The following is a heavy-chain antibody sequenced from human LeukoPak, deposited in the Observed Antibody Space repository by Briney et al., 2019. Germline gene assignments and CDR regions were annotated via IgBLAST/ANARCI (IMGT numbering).Heavy chain of an antibody. CDR2: ILHDGSNK. V-gene: IGHV3-33*01. J-gene: IGHJ3*02. CDR3: ATELLRGQWPVQGSDTFDI. D-gene: IGHD6-19*01. CDR1: GFNFNTSG. Sequence: PGRSLRLSCAASGFNFNTSGMHWVRQGPGKGLEWVAVILHDGSNKNYADSVKGRFTISRDNSKNTLYLQMNSLRAEDTALYYCATELLRGQWPVQGSDTFDIWGQGTMVTVSS.